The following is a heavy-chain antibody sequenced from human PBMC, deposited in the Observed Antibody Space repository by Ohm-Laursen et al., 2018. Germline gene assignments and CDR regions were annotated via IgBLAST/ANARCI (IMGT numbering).Heavy chain of an antibody. Sequence: SVKVSCKASGYTFTSYGISWVRQAPGQGLEWMGWISAYNGNTNYAQKLQGRVTMTTDTSTSTAYMELRSLRSDDTAVYYCARDRDYDFWSGYYTETYYYYGMDVWGQGTTVTVSS. D-gene: IGHD3-3*01. V-gene: IGHV1-18*01. CDR3: ARDRDYDFWSGYYTETYYYYGMDV. CDR1: GYTFTSYG. CDR2: ISAYNGNT. J-gene: IGHJ6*02.